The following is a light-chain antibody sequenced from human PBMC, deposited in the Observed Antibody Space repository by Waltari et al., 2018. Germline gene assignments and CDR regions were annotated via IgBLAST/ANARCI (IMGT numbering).Light chain of an antibody. Sequence: DIQMTQSPSSLSASVGDRVTITCRASQSISSYLSWYQRKPGKAPKLLIYDTSTLQSGVPSRFSGSGSGTDFTLTISILQPEDFATYWCQQSYSSFAFGGGTKVEIK. V-gene: IGKV1-39*01. J-gene: IGKJ4*01. CDR3: QQSYSSFA. CDR2: DTS. CDR1: QSISSY.